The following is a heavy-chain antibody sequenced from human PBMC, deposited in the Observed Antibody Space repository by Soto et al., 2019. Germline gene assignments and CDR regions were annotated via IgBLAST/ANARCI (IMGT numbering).Heavy chain of an antibody. V-gene: IGHV5-51*01. CDR1: GYSFTSYW. D-gene: IGHD3-22*01. J-gene: IGHJ6*02. Sequence: GESLKISCKGSGYSFTSYWIGWVRQMPGKGLEWMGIIYPGDSDTRYSPSFQGQVTISADKSISTAYLQWSSLKASDTAMYYCARGGYDTILYYYYGMDVWGQGTTVPVSS. CDR2: IYPGDSDT. CDR3: ARGGYDTILYYYYGMDV.